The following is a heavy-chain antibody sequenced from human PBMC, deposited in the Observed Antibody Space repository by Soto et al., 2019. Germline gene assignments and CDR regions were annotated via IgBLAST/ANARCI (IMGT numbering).Heavy chain of an antibody. V-gene: IGHV3-21*01. D-gene: IGHD6-13*01. CDR2: ISSSSSYI. J-gene: IGHJ6*02. CDR1: GFTFSSYS. Sequence: GGSLRLSCAASGFTFSSYSMNWVRQAPGKGLECVSSISSSSSYIYYADSVKGRFTISRDNAKNSLYLQMNSLRAEDTAVYYCAREMSVPYSSRGGSRYGMDVWGQGTTVTVSS. CDR3: AREMSVPYSSRGGSRYGMDV.